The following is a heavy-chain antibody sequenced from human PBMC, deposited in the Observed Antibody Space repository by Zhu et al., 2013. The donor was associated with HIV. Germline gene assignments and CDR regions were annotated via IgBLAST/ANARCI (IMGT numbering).Heavy chain of an antibody. J-gene: IGHJ5*02. Sequence: QLVQSGPEVKKPGSSVKVSCKASGGTFSSYPISWVRQAPGQGLEWMGGIIPIFGTAKYAQKFQDRVTITADKFTSTAYMEFSSLTSDDTALYYCARDLNTAMGETWFDPWGQGTLVTV. CDR1: GGTFSSYP. V-gene: IGHV1-69*06. CDR2: IIPIFGTA. CDR3: ARDLNTAMGETWFDP. D-gene: IGHD5-18*01.